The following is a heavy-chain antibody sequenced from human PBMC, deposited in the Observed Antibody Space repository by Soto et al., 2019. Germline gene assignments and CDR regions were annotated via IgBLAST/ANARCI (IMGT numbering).Heavy chain of an antibody. CDR3: ARDGDQYCGGDCYRGLSFHY. CDR1: GFTFSSYA. V-gene: IGHV3-30-3*01. CDR2: ISYDGSNK. D-gene: IGHD2-21*02. Sequence: QVQLVESGGGVVQPGRSLRLSCAASGFTFSSYAMHWVRQAPGKGLEWVAVISYDGSNKYYADSVKGRFTISRDNSKNTLYLQMNSLRAEDTAVYYCARDGDQYCGGDCYRGLSFHYWGQGTLVTVSS. J-gene: IGHJ4*02.